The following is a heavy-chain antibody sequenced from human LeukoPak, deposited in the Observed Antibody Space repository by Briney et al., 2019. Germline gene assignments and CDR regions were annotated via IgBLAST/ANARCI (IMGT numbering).Heavy chain of an antibody. D-gene: IGHD4-17*01. CDR3: WKVSTVTPGNVNWFDS. CDR2: ISGSGDNT. J-gene: IGHJ5*01. Sequence: GGSLRLSCAASGFTFSSYWMSWVRQAPGKGLEWISTISGSGDNTYYADSVKGRFTISRDNSKNTLYLRMKSLRAEDTAIYYCWKVSTVTPGNVNWFDSWGEGPLVSVS. CDR1: GFTFSSYW. V-gene: IGHV3-23*01.